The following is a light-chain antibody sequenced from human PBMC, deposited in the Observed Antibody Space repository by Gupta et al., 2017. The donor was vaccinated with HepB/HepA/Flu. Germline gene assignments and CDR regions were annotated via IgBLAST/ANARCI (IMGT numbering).Light chain of an antibody. V-gene: IGLV1-40*01. J-gene: IGLJ1*01. CDR1: SSNIGAGYD. CDR3: YSSGSSIRSFCV. Sequence: QSVLTQPPSVSGAPGHRVTISCTGSSSNIGAGYDVHWYQQLPGTAPQLLIDCTSNRPSAVPPRCSGATTCASAAPVTTGRHAEDDADDYYYSSGSSIRSFCVFGVGTKVTVL. CDR2: CTS.